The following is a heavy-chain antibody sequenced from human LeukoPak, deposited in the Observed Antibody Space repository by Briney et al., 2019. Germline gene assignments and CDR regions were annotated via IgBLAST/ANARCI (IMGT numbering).Heavy chain of an antibody. CDR3: ARGRWFSRYSSSWGPKWYYYYYMDV. D-gene: IGHD6-13*01. V-gene: IGHV4-39*07. J-gene: IGHJ6*03. CDR1: RGSISSSSYY. Sequence: SETLSLTCIVSRGSISSSSYYWGWFRQPPGKGLEWIGSIFYGATTNYNPSLKSRVTISVDTSKNQFSLKLSSVTAADTAVYYCARGRWFSRYSSSWGPKWYYYYYMDVWGKGTTVTVSS. CDR2: IFYGATT.